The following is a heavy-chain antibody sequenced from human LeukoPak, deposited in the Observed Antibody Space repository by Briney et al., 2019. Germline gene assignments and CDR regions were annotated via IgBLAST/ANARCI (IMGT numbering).Heavy chain of an antibody. D-gene: IGHD6-13*01. Sequence: GASVKVSCKASGGTFSSYAISWVRQAPGQGLEWMGWISGYNGNTNYAQKLQGRVTMTTDTSTSTGYMELRSLRSDDTAVYYCARDLRRGSSSWYVSGGDYWGQGTLVTVSS. V-gene: IGHV1-18*01. CDR3: ARDLRRGSSSWYVSGGDY. CDR1: GGTFSSYA. J-gene: IGHJ4*02. CDR2: ISGYNGNT.